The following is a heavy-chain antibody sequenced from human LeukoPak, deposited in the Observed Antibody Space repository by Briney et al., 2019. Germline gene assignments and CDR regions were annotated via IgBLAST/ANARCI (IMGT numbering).Heavy chain of an antibody. CDR1: GFTFSSYS. V-gene: IGHV3-21*01. Sequence: GGSLRLSCAASGFTFSSYSMNWVRQAPGKGLEWVSYISSSSSYIYYADSVKGRFTISRDNAKNSLYLQMNSLRAEDTAVYYCASFPSSSWLYRMDVWGKGTTVTVSS. J-gene: IGHJ6*03. CDR3: ASFPSSSWLYRMDV. CDR2: ISSSSSYI. D-gene: IGHD6-13*01.